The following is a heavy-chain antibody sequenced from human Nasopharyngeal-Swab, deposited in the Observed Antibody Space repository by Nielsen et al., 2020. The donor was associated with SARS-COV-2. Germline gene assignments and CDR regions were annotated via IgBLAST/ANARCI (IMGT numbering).Heavy chain of an antibody. CDR2: VYYSGST. CDR3: AGGDIWTPYYSMDV. Sequence: SETLSLTCTVSGGSISSYYWNWVRQPPGKGLEWIAYVYYSGSTKYNPSLKSRVTISVDRAKNQVSLKLTSVTYADTAVYCCAGGDIWTPYYSMDVWRRGTAVAVSS. CDR1: GGSISSYY. J-gene: IGHJ6*03. D-gene: IGHD3-9*01. V-gene: IGHV4-59*01.